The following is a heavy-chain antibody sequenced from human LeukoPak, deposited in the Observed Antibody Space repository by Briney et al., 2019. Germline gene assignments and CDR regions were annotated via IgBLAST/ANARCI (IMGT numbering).Heavy chain of an antibody. D-gene: IGHD2-21*01. CDR2: ISNGGSSA. V-gene: IGHV3-74*01. Sequence: GGSLRLSCAASGFTFSTYWMHWVRQVPGKGLVWVSRISNGGSSASYGDSVQGRFIVSRDNAQNTLYLQMNSLRAEDTAIYYCARDVWGDRDSYFDSWGQGTLVTVSS. CDR1: GFTFSTYW. J-gene: IGHJ4*02. CDR3: ARDVWGDRDSYFDS.